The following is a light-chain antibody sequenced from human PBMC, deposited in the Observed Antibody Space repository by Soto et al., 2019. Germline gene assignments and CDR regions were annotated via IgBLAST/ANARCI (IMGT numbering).Light chain of an antibody. CDR1: QSVSIN. Sequence: IVMTQSPATLSVSPWDRATLSCRASQSVSINLAWYQQKPGQVPRLLIYAASTRATGIPARFSGSGSETEFTLTISSLQSEDFAVYYCHQYHNWPWTFGQGTKVDIK. V-gene: IGKV3-15*01. J-gene: IGKJ1*01. CDR2: AAS. CDR3: HQYHNWPWT.